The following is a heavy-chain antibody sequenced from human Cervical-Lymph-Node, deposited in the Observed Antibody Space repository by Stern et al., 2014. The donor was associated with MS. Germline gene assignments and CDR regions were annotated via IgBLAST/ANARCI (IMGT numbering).Heavy chain of an antibody. V-gene: IGHV4-61*02. Sequence: VQLLESGPGLVKPSQTLSLTCTVSGGSISSGSSSWSWIRQPAGKGLEWIGRIYTSGSTNYNPSLKSRVTISVDTPQNQFSLKLSPGTAADTAVYYCARSPPALWGGEAYYFDYWGQGTLVTVSS. CDR1: GGSISSGSSS. CDR2: IYTSGST. J-gene: IGHJ4*02. CDR3: ARSPPALWGGEAYYFDY. D-gene: IGHD2-2*01.